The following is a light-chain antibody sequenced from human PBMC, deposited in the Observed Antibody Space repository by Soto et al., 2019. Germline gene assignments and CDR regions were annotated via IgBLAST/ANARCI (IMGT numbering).Light chain of an antibody. CDR2: EVS. CDR3: SSYTSSSTLVL. CDR1: SSDVGGYNY. J-gene: IGLJ2*01. Sequence: QSALTQPASVSGSPGQSITISCTGTSSDVGGYNYVSWYQQHPGKAPKLMIYEVSNRPSGVSNRFSGSKSANTASLTISGLQAEDEAHYYCSSYTSSSTLVLFGGGTKLTVL. V-gene: IGLV2-14*01.